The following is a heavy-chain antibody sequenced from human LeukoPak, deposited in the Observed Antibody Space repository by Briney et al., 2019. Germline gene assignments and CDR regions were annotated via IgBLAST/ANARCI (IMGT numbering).Heavy chain of an antibody. CDR2: IIPIFGRA. V-gene: IGHV1-69*05. D-gene: IGHD3-9*01. CDR1: GGTFSSYA. CDR3: ASALYYDILTGCTGGYYYYMDV. Sequence: GASVKVSCKASGGTFSSYAISWVRQAPGQGLEWMGRIIPIFGRANYAQKFRGRVTITTDESTSTSYMELSSLRSEDTAVYYCASALYYDILTGCTGGYYYYMDVWGKGTTVTVSS. J-gene: IGHJ6*03.